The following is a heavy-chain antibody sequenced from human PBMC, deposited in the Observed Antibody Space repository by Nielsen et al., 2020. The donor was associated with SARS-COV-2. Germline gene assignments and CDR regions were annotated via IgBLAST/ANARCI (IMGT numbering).Heavy chain of an antibody. CDR3: ARGGYSSSWYGPRGWFDP. CDR2: INHSGST. Sequence: SETLSLTCTVSGGSISSGGYYWSWIRQHPGKGLEWIGEINHSGSTNYNPSLKSRVTISVDTSKNQFSLKLSSVTAADTAVYYCARGGYSSSWYGPRGWFDPWGQGTLVTVSS. V-gene: IGHV4-31*03. CDR1: GGSISSGGYY. J-gene: IGHJ5*02. D-gene: IGHD6-13*01.